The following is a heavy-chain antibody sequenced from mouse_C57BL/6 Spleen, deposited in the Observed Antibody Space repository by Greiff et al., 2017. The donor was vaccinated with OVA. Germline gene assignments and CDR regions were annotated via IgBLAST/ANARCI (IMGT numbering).Heavy chain of an antibody. D-gene: IGHD2-14*01. CDR3: VRLRYEEYFDV. CDR1: GFSFNTYA. J-gene: IGHJ1*03. V-gene: IGHV10-1*01. Sequence: EVKLEESGGGLVQPKGSLKLSCAASGFSFNTYAMNWVRQAPGKGLEWVARIRSKSNNYATYYADSVKDRFTISRDDSESMLYLQMNNLKTEDTAMYYCVRLRYEEYFDVWGTGTTVTVSS. CDR2: IRSKSNNYAT.